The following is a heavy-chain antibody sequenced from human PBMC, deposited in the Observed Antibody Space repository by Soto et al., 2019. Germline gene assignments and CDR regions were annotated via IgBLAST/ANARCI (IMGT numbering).Heavy chain of an antibody. Sequence: WAAVKVSCNACGGTVCSYAISWKRQAPGQRLDQMGGIIPIFGTANYEQKLQGRVRITEDETTSTAYIEQSNLRSEDTAVYYCARERRTSRTLTIFGVVIAPEDYYYYGMDVWGQGTTVTVSS. V-gene: IGHV1-69*13. CDR1: GGTVCSYA. CDR2: IIPIFGTA. J-gene: IGHJ6*02. CDR3: ARERRTSRTLTIFGVVIAPEDYYYYGMDV. D-gene: IGHD3-3*01.